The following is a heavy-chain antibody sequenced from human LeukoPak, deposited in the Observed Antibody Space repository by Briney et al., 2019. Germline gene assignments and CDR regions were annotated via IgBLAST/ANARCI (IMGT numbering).Heavy chain of an antibody. CDR3: ASLFGVAGGPFDY. D-gene: IGHD3-3*01. Sequence: ASVKVSCKASGYTFTSYYMHWVRQAPGQGLEWMGIINPSGGSTSYAQKFQGRVTMTRDTSTSTVYMELSSLRSEDTAVFYCASLFGVAGGPFDYWGQGTLVTVSS. CDR2: INPSGGST. J-gene: IGHJ4*02. CDR1: GYTFTSYY. V-gene: IGHV1-46*01.